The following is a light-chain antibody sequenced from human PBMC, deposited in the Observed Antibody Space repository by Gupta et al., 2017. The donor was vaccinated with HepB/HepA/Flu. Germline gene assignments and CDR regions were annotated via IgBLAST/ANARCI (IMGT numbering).Light chain of an antibody. CDR3: SSYTRSSTGVV. V-gene: IGLV2-14*03. J-gene: IGLJ2*01. CDR1: RSDVGGYNY. CDR2: DVS. Sequence: QSALTQPASVSGSPGQSITISCTGTRSDVGGYNYVSWYQQHPGKAPKLMIYDVSNRPSGISNRFSGSKSDNTASLTISGLQAEDEADYYCSSYTRSSTGVVLRGGTKLTVL.